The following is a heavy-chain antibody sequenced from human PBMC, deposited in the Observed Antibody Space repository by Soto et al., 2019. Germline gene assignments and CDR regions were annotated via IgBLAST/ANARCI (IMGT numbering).Heavy chain of an antibody. CDR2: ISWNSGSI. D-gene: IGHD6-6*01. CDR3: AKSMFWELSSSPGFDY. CDR1: GFTFDDYA. J-gene: IGHJ4*02. V-gene: IGHV3-9*01. Sequence: DVQLVESGGGLVQPGRSLRLSCAASGFTFDDYAMHWVRQAPGKGLEWVSGISWNSGSIGYADSVKGRFTISRDNAKNSLYLQMNSLRAEDTALYYCAKSMFWELSSSPGFDYWGQGTLVTVSS.